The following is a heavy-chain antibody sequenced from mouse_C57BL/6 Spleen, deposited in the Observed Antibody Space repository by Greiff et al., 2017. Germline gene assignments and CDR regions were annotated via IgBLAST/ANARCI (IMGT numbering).Heavy chain of an antibody. CDR2: IDPSDSYT. Sequence: VQLQQPGAELVMPGASVKLSCKASGYTFTSYWMHWVKQRPGQGLEWIGEIDPSDSYTNYNQKFKGKSTLTVDKSSSTAYMQLSSLTSEDSAVYYCARSGDGSSPFAYWGQGTLVTVSA. D-gene: IGHD1-1*01. CDR3: ARSGDGSSPFAY. J-gene: IGHJ3*01. CDR1: GYTFTSYW. V-gene: IGHV1-69*01.